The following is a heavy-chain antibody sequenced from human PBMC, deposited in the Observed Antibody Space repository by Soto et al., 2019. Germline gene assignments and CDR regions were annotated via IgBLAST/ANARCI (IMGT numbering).Heavy chain of an antibody. J-gene: IGHJ6*02. Sequence: HPGGSLRLSCAASGFTFSSYAMSWVRQAPGKGLEWVSAISGSGGSTYYADSVKGRFTISRDNSKNTLYLQMNSLRAEDTAVYYCAKDVEYQLPPREYYYYGMDVWGQGTTVTVSS. V-gene: IGHV3-23*01. CDR3: AKDVEYQLPPREYYYYGMDV. D-gene: IGHD2-2*01. CDR1: GFTFSSYA. CDR2: ISGSGGST.